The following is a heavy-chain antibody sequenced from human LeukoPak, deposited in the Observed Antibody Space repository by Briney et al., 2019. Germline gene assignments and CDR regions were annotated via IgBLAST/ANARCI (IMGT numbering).Heavy chain of an antibody. V-gene: IGHV1-18*01. J-gene: IGHJ4*02. D-gene: IGHD4/OR15-4a*01. CDR3: ARMGDYHLVSFFDY. Sequence: AAVKVSCKSSGYTFTMYGFSWVRQAPGQGVEWMGWVSAYDGNTNYAQKLQGRVTMTTDTSTSTVYMDVRSLRSDDTAVYYCARMGDYHLVSFFDYWGQGTLVTVSS. CDR1: GYTFTMYG. CDR2: VSAYDGNT.